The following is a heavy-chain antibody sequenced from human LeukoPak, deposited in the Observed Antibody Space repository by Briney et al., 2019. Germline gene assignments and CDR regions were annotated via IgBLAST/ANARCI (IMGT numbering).Heavy chain of an antibody. CDR3: ASPGGNSAEYFQH. Sequence: GASVTVSCKASGYTFTGYYMHWVRQAPGQGLEWMGWINPNSGGTNYAQKFQGRVTMTRDTSISTAYMELSRLRSDDTAVYYCASPGGNSAEYFQHWGQGTLVTVSS. J-gene: IGHJ1*01. CDR1: GYTFTGYY. D-gene: IGHD4-23*01. CDR2: INPNSGGT. V-gene: IGHV1-2*02.